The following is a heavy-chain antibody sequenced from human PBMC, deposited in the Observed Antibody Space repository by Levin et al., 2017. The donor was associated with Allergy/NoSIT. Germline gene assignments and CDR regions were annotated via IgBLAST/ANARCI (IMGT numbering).Heavy chain of an antibody. CDR1: GGSISGTTYY. D-gene: IGHD2-15*01. Sequence: PSETLSLTCTVSGGSISGTTYYWGWIRQPPGKGLEWIGSIYYSGSTYYKPSLKSRVTISLDTSKNQFSLKLSSVTAADTAVYYCASTDGRECIGGTCYSGGYWGQGTLVTVSS. CDR2: IYYSGST. V-gene: IGHV4-39*01. J-gene: IGHJ4*02. CDR3: ASTDGRECIGGTCYSGGY.